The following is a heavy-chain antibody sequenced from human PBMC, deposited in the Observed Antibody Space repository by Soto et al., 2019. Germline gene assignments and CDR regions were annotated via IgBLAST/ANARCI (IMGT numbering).Heavy chain of an antibody. V-gene: IGHV4-59*08. J-gene: IGHJ4*02. CDR1: GVSISSYY. CDR3: ARLPSIVATEDYFDY. CDR2: IYYTGIT. Sequence: SETLSLTCAVSGVSISSYYWSWIRQSPGKGLEWIGYIYYTGITNYNPSLKSRVTISVDTSKNHFSLKLSSVTAADTAVYYCARLPSIVATEDYFDYWGQGTLVTSPQ. D-gene: IGHD5-12*01.